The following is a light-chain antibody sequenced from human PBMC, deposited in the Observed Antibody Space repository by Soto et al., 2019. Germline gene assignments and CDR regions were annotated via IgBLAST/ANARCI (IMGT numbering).Light chain of an antibody. V-gene: IGKV3-15*01. CDR3: QQYNNWPSWT. CDR2: GAS. J-gene: IGKJ1*01. Sequence: IVLTQSAGTLSLSPGERATLSCTAGQSVSSTYLIWYQQKPGQAPRLLIYGASTRATGIPARFSGSGSCTEFTLTISSLQSEDFAVYYCQQYNNWPSWTFGQGTKVDIK. CDR1: QSVSSTY.